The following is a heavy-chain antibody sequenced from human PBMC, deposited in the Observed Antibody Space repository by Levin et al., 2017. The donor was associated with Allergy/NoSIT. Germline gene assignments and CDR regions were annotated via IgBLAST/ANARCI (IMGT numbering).Heavy chain of an antibody. Sequence: QSGGSLRLSCAASGFTFSIYAMNWVRQAPGKGLEWVAFISYDGSNKYYPDSVKGRFTISRDNSKNTLYLQMNSLRPEDTAVYYCARGHYYGSGSDRSNWFDPWGQGTLVTVSS. CDR2: ISYDGSNK. CDR3: ARGHYYGSGSDRSNWFDP. CDR1: GFTFSIYA. D-gene: IGHD3-10*01. V-gene: IGHV3-30-3*01. J-gene: IGHJ5*02.